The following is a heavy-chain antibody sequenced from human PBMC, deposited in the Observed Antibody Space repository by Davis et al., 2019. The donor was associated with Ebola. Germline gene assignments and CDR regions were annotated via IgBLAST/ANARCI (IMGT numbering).Heavy chain of an antibody. CDR3: ARESYDFWSGYYTYYFDY. CDR2: ISSSGSTI. J-gene: IGHJ4*02. CDR1: GFTFSDYY. Sequence: GESLKISCAASGFTFSDYYMSWIRQAPGKGLEWVSYISSSGSTIYYADSVKGRFTISRDNAKNSLYLQMNSLRDEDTAVYYCARESYDFWSGYYTYYFDYWGQGTLVTVSS. V-gene: IGHV3-11*04. D-gene: IGHD3-3*01.